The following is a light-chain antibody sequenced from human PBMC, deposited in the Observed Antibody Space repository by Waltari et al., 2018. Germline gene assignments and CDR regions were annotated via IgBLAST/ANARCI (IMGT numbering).Light chain of an antibody. V-gene: IGKV1-5*03. CDR1: TFISTW. CDR2: KTS. J-gene: IGKJ4*01. Sequence: DIQMTQSTSTLSASVGDRVSLTCRASTFISTWLAWYQQKPGKAPKLRIYKTSGLESGVPSRFSGSGSGTEFTLTISSLQPDDFATYYCQQYNDYPLTFGGGTKVEIK. CDR3: QQYNDYPLT.